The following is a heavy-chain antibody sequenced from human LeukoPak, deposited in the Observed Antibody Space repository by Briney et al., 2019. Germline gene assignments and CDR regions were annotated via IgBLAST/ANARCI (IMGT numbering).Heavy chain of an antibody. CDR2: IYYSGST. CDR3: ARPVWSAWFDP. D-gene: IGHD2-8*02. Sequence: RASETLSLTCTVSGGSISSSSYYWGWIRQPPGKGLEWIGSIYYSGSTYYNPSLKSRVTISVDTSKNQFSLKLSSVTAADTAVYYCARPVWSAWFDPWGQGTLVTVSS. V-gene: IGHV4-39*07. J-gene: IGHJ5*02. CDR1: GGSISSSSYY.